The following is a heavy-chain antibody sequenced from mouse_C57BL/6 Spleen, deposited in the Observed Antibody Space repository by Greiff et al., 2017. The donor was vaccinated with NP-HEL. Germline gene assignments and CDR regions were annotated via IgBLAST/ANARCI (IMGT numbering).Heavy chain of an antibody. D-gene: IGHD2-4*01. CDR1: GFTFSDYY. V-gene: IGHV5-16*01. CDR2: INYDGSST. Sequence: EVQLVESEGGLVQPGSSMKLSCTASGFTFSDYYMAWVRQVPEKGLEWVANINYDGSSTYYLDSLKSRFIISRDNAKNILYLQMSSLKSEDTATYYCARDDYDYDGGYAMDYWGQGTSVTVSS. J-gene: IGHJ4*01. CDR3: ARDDYDYDGGYAMDY.